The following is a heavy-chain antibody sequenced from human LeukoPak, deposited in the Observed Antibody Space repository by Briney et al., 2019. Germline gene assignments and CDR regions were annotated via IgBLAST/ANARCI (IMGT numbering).Heavy chain of an antibody. V-gene: IGHV3-7*01. CDR3: ARAHDFAVF. J-gene: IGHJ4*02. CDR2: IKEDGSEK. D-gene: IGHD3-3*01. CDR1: GFTFSNYW. Sequence: PGGSLRLSCAGPGFTFSNYWMTWVRHAPGKGLEWVANIKEDGSEKYYVDSVKGRFTISRDNAKNSLYLQMNSLRVEETAVYYCARAHDFAVFWGQGTLVTVSS.